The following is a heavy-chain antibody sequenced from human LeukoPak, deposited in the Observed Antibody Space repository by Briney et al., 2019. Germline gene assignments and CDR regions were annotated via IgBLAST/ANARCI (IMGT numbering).Heavy chain of an antibody. CDR1: GFTFSSYS. D-gene: IGHD1-26*01. V-gene: IGHV3-21*01. CDR3: ARDGGSSYYFDY. CDR2: ISSSSSYI. Sequence: KPGGSLRLSCAASGFTFSSYSMNWVRQAPGKGLEWVSSISSSSSYIYYADSVKGRFTISRDNAKNSLYLQMNSLRAEDTAVYYCARDGGSSYYFDYWGQGTLVTVSS. J-gene: IGHJ4*02.